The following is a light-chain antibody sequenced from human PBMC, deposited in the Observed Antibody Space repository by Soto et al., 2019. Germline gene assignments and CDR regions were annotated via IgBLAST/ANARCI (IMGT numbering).Light chain of an antibody. J-gene: IGLJ3*02. CDR2: EDT. Sequence: QSVLTQSPSASGTPGQRVTISCSGTSSDVGSHNLVSWYQQHPGKAPKLMISEDTKRPSGVSNRFSGSKSGNMASLTISGLQAEDEADYYCCAFTSSGTWVFGVGTKVTVL. CDR1: SSDVGSHNL. V-gene: IGLV2-23*01. CDR3: CAFTSSGTWV.